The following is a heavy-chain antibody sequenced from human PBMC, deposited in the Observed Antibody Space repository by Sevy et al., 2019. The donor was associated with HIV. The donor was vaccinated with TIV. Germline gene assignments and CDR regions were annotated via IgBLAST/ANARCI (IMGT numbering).Heavy chain of an antibody. V-gene: IGHV3-23*01. J-gene: IGHJ3*01. CDR2: ISGADSST. CDR3: AKDVVVLIDDAFDL. CDR1: GFTFSSYA. Sequence: GGSLRLSCAASGFTFSSYAMNWVRQAPGKGLQWVSAISGADSSTHYADSVKGRFTISRDNSKNTLYLQMNSLRAEDMAIYYCAKDVVVLIDDAFDLWGQGTMVTVSS. D-gene: IGHD3-22*01.